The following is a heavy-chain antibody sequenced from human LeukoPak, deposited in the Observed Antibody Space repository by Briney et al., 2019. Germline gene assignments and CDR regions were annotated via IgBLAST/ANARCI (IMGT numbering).Heavy chain of an antibody. CDR3: ARSDGSFLYYFDY. D-gene: IGHD1-26*01. J-gene: IGHJ4*02. CDR2: VFYSGST. Sequence: SETLSLTCTVSGGSISSSSYYWGWIRQPPGKGLEWIGSVFYSGSTYYNPSLKSRVTISADTSKNQFSLKLTSVTAADTAVYYCARSDGSFLYYFDYWGQGTLVTVSS. CDR1: GGSISSSSYY. V-gene: IGHV4-39*07.